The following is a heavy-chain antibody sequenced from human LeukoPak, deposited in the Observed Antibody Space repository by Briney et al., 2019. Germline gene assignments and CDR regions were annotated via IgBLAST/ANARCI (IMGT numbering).Heavy chain of an antibody. D-gene: IGHD4-17*01. J-gene: IGHJ3*02. CDR3: AQSYGAHAFDI. CDR2: IYYSGST. Sequence: SETLSLTCTVSGGSISSGGYYWSWIRQHPGKGLEWIGYIYYSGSTYYNPSLKSRVTISVDTSKNQFSLKLSSVTAADAAVYYCAQSYGAHAFDIWGQGTMVTVSS. V-gene: IGHV4-31*03. CDR1: GGSISSGGYY.